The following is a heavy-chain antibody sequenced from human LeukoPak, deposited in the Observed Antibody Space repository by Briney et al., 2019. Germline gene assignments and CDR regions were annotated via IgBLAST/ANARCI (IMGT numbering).Heavy chain of an antibody. D-gene: IGHD3-22*01. CDR3: ARARDDYYDSSEDY. CDR2: IYTSGST. Sequence: SETLSLTCTVCGGSISSGSYYWSWIRQPAGKGLEWIGRIYTSGSTNYNPSLKSRVIISVDTSKNQFSLKLSSVTAADTAVYYCARARDDYYDSSEDYWGQGTLVTVSS. J-gene: IGHJ4*02. V-gene: IGHV4-61*02. CDR1: GGSISSGSYY.